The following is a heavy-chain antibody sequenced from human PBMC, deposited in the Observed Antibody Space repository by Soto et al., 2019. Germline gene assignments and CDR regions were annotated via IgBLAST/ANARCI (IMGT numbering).Heavy chain of an antibody. CDR2: ISTGGAIR. CDR3: ARGRRQLDY. Sequence: GGSLRLSCVASGFTFSDHYMSWIRQAPGKGLEWVSYISTGGAIRYYADSVRGRFTISRDNAKNSLYLQMNSLRAEDTAVYYCARGRRQLDYWGQGTLVTVSS. CDR1: GFTFSDHY. V-gene: IGHV3-11*01. J-gene: IGHJ4*02. D-gene: IGHD6-13*01.